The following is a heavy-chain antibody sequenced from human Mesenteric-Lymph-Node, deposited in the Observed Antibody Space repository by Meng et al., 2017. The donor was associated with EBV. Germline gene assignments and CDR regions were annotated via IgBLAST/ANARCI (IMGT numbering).Heavy chain of an antibody. CDR3: AHRPDVDATFDY. CDR2: VHWDGEK. CDR1: GFSLSTSGVG. J-gene: IGHJ4*02. Sequence: QITLKESGLTLVKPTQTLTLNRTFSGFSLSTSGVGVGWIRQPPGKALEWLALVHWDGEKHYSPSLKSRLTVTKDTSKNQVVLTMTNMGPVDTATYHCAHRPDVDATFDYWGQGILCIVSS. V-gene: IGHV2-5*02. D-gene: IGHD5-12*01.